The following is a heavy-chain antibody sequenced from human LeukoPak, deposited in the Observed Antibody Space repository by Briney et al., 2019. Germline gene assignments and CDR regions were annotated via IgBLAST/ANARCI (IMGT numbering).Heavy chain of an antibody. V-gene: IGHV4-34*01. D-gene: IGHD3-22*01. CDR1: GGSFSGYY. CDR3: ATRHYYDSSGYYKFFDY. Sequence: PSETLSLTCAVYGGSFSGYYWSWIRQPPGKGLEWIGEINHSGSTNYNPSLKSRVNISVDTSKNQFSLKLSSVTAADTAVYYCATRHYYDSSGYYKFFDYWGQGTLVTVSS. CDR2: INHSGST. J-gene: IGHJ4*02.